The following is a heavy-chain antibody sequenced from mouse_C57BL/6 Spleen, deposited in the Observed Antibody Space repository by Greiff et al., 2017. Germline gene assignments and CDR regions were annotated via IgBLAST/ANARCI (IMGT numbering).Heavy chain of an antibody. Sequence: QVQLQQSGAELVRPGTSVKVSCKASGYAFTNYLIEWVKQRPGQGLEWIGVINPGSGGTNYNEKFKGKATLTADKSSSTAYMQLISLTSEDSAVYFCARGLLRYYFDYWGQGTTLTVSS. V-gene: IGHV1-54*01. J-gene: IGHJ2*01. D-gene: IGHD1-1*01. CDR2: INPGSGGT. CDR3: ARGLLRYYFDY. CDR1: GYAFTNYL.